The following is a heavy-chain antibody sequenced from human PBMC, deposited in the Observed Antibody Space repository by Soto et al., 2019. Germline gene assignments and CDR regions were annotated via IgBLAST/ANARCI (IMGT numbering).Heavy chain of an antibody. CDR2: ISYDGSNK. V-gene: IGHV3-30*18. Sequence: QVQLVESGGGVVQPGRSLRLSCAASGFTFSSYGMHWVRQAPGKGLEWVAVISYDGSNKYYADSVKGRFTISRDNSKNTLYLQMNSLRAEDTAVYYCAKDFAMGWYYGSGSSNWFDPWGQGTLVTVSS. CDR1: GFTFSSYG. J-gene: IGHJ5*02. D-gene: IGHD3-10*01. CDR3: AKDFAMGWYYGSGSSNWFDP.